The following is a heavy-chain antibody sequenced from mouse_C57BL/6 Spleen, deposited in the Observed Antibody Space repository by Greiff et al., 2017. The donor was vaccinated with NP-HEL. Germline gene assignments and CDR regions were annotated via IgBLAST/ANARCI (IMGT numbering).Heavy chain of an antibody. J-gene: IGHJ1*03. Sequence: EVQLHQSGPVLVKPGASVKMSCKASGYTFTDYYMNWVKQSHGKSLEWIGVINPYNGGTSYNQKFKGKATLTVDESSSTAYMELNSLTSEDSAVYYCARSPYYYGSSHGYFDVWGTGTTVTVSS. CDR2: INPYNGGT. CDR3: ARSPYYYGSSHGYFDV. D-gene: IGHD1-1*01. CDR1: GYTFTDYY. V-gene: IGHV1-19*01.